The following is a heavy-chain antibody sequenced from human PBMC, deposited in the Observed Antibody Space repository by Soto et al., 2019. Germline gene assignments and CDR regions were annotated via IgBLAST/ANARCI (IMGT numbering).Heavy chain of an antibody. V-gene: IGHV5-10-1*01. CDR2: IDPLDSHT. D-gene: IGHD1-26*01. CDR3: SRHQVGMVPEDS. Sequence: GESLKISCKASGYIRNTDWISWVRQKPGKGLEWTGRIDPLDSHTKYSPSFEGRVNISADRSIATAYLHWTSLETSDTAIYYCSRHQVGMVPEDSWGQGTLVTVSS. J-gene: IGHJ4*02. CDR1: GYIRNTDW.